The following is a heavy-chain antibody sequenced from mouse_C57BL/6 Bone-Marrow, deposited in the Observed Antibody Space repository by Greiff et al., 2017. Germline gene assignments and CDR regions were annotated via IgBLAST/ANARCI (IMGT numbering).Heavy chain of an antibody. Sequence: EVKLMKSGGGLVKPGGSLKLSCAASGFTFSDYGMHWVRQAPEKGLEWVAYISSGSSTIYYADTVKGRFTISRDNAKNTLFLQMTSLRSEDTAMYYGAREGGFDYWGQGTTLTVSS. CDR1: GFTFSDYG. J-gene: IGHJ2*01. V-gene: IGHV5-17*01. CDR3: AREGGFDY. D-gene: IGHD1-1*02. CDR2: ISSGSSTI.